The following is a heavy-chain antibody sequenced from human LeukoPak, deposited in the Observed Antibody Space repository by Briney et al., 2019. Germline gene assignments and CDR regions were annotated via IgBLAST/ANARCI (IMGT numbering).Heavy chain of an antibody. J-gene: IGHJ4*02. CDR1: GYSISSGYY. CDR3: ARDTGNKYYDFWSGCYTRPFDY. V-gene: IGHV4-38-2*02. Sequence: SETLSLTCTVSGYSISSGYYWGWIRQPPGKGLEWIGSIYHSGSTYYNPSLKSRVTISVDTSKNQFSLKLSSVTAADTAVYYCARDTGNKYYDFWSGCYTRPFDYWGQGTLVTVSS. D-gene: IGHD3-3*01. CDR2: IYHSGST.